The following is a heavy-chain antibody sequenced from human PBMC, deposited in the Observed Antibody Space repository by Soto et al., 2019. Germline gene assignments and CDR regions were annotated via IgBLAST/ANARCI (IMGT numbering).Heavy chain of an antibody. J-gene: IGHJ6*02. CDR2: IDWDDDK. D-gene: IGHD2-21*01. Sequence: SGPTLVNPTQTLTLTCTFSGFSLSTSGMCVSWIRQPPGKALEWLARIDWDDDKYYSTSLKTRLTISKDTSKNQVVLTMTNMDPVDTVTYYCALSSECGDLYRARWTYYGTDIWSQGAPVPVSS. CDR3: ALSSECGDLYRARWTYYGTDI. V-gene: IGHV2-70*11. CDR1: GFSLSTSGMC.